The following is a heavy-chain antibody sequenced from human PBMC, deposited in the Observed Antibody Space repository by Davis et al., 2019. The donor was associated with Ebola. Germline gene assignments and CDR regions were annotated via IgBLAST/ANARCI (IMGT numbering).Heavy chain of an antibody. V-gene: IGHV5-51*01. CDR3: ARGAMAEGPYYYGMDV. D-gene: IGHD5-24*01. CDR1: GYSFTSYW. J-gene: IGHJ6*02. Sequence: PGGSLRLSCKGSGYSFTSYWIGWVRQMPGKGLEWMGIIYPGDSDTRYSPSFQGQVTISADKSISTAYLQWSSLKASDTAMYYCARGAMAEGPYYYGMDVWGQGTTVTVSS. CDR2: IYPGDSDT.